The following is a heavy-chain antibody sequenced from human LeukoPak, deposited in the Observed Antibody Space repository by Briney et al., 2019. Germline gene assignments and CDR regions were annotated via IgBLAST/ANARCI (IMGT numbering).Heavy chain of an antibody. Sequence: SETLSLTCTVSGGSISSYYWSWIRQPPGKGLEWIGYIYYSGSTHYNPSLKSRVTISVDTSKNQFSLKLSSVTAADTAAYFCARARNYYDSSDYYYEGGAFDVWGQGTMVTVSS. D-gene: IGHD3-22*01. J-gene: IGHJ3*01. CDR1: GGSISSYY. CDR2: IYYSGST. V-gene: IGHV4-59*01. CDR3: ARARNYYDSSDYYYEGGAFDV.